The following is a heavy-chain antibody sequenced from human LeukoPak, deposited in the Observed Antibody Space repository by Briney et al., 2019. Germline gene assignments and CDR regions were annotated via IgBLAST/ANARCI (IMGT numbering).Heavy chain of an antibody. D-gene: IGHD3-10*01. CDR3: ARDRLLWFGELAPYFDY. J-gene: IGHJ4*02. Sequence: GGSLRLSCGASGFTLSYYSMNWVRLAPGKGLEWVSSISSSSSYIYYADSVKGRFTISRDNAKNSLYLQMNSLRAEDTAVYYCARDRLLWFGELAPYFDYWGQGTLVTVSS. CDR2: ISSSSSYI. V-gene: IGHV3-21*01. CDR1: GFTLSYYS.